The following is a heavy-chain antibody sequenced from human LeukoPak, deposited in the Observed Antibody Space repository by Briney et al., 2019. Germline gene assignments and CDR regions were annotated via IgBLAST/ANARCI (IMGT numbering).Heavy chain of an antibody. CDR3: ARGGIAVAGTLFDP. CDR2: INHSGST. D-gene: IGHD6-19*01. CDR1: GGSFSGYY. J-gene: IGHJ5*02. V-gene: IGHV4-34*01. Sequence: PSETLSLTCAAYGGSFSGYYWSWIRQPPGKGLEWIGEINHSGSTNYNPSLKGRVTISVDTSKNQFSLKLSSVAAADTAVYYCARGGIAVAGTLFDPWGQGTLVTVSS.